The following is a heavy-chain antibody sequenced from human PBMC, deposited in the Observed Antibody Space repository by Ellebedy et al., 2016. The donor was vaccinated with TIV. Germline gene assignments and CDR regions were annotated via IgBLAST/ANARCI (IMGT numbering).Heavy chain of an antibody. J-gene: IGHJ3*02. CDR1: GGSFSGYY. CDR3: ARAPHGHSRVVIRFLRGGAFDI. D-gene: IGHD3-22*01. CDR2: INHSGST. Sequence: SETLSLTXAVYGGSFSGYYWSWIRQPPGKGLEWIGEINHSGSTNYNPSLKSRVTISVDTSKNQFSLKLSSVTAADTAVYYCARAPHGHSRVVIRFLRGGAFDIWGQGTMVTVSS. V-gene: IGHV4-34*01.